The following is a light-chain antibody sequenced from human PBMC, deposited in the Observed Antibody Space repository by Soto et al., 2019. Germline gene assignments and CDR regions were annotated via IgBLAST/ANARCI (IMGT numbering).Light chain of an antibody. CDR2: AAS. CDR1: QSISVH. V-gene: IGKV1-39*01. J-gene: IGKJ2*01. Sequence: DIQMTQSPSSLSASVGDTVTITCRASQSISVHLNLYQQKPGKVTKLLIYAASNLQSGVPSSFSGSGSETDFALTISSRQPEVFATYYCQQSYITPYTFGQGTKLQIK. CDR3: QQSYITPYT.